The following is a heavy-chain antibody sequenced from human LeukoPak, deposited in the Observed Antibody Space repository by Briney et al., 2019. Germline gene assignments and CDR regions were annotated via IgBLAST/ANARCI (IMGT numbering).Heavy chain of an antibody. V-gene: IGHV3-74*01. CDR2: INSDRNSA. Sequence: GGSLRLSCAASGFTFSISWMHWVRQAPGKEPVWFSRINSDRNSASYADCVKGRFTISRDNAKDTLYLQMNSLRAEDTAVYYCARVGQNSGSFFDYWGQGTLVTVSS. CDR1: GFTFSISW. D-gene: IGHD3-22*01. J-gene: IGHJ4*02. CDR3: ARVGQNSGSFFDY.